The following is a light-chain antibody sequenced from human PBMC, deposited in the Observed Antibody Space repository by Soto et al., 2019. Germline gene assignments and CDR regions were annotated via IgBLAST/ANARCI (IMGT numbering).Light chain of an antibody. CDR3: LQHSDYPFT. CDR1: QGIRDA. CDR2: SAS. J-gene: IGKJ2*01. V-gene: IGKV1-17*01. Sequence: DIQMTQSPSSLSASVGDRVTITCRASQGIRDALGWYQQKPGKVPKRLIYSASSLQSGVPSRFSGSGSETEFTLTSSSLQPEDFATYYCLQHSDYPFTFGQGTRLEI.